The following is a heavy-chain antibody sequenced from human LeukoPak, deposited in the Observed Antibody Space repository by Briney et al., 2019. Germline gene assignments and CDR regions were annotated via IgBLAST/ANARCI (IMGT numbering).Heavy chain of an antibody. V-gene: IGHV1-2*02. CDR2: INPNSGDT. Sequence: ASVKVSCKASGYSFTGYYIHWVRQAPGQGLECMGWINPNSGDTNYAQKFQGRVTMTRDTSISTAYMELSRLRSEDTAVYFCARAPGNDAFDIWGQGTMVTVSS. CDR1: GYSFTGYY. D-gene: IGHD7-27*01. J-gene: IGHJ3*02. CDR3: ARAPGNDAFDI.